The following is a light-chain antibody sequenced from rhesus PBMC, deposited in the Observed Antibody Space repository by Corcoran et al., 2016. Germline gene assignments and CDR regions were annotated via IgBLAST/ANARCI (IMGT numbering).Light chain of an antibody. V-gene: IGKV1-21*01. CDR3: QQYNRAPWT. Sequence: DIQMTQSPSSLSASVGDRVTITCRASQGISSWLAWYQQKPGKAPKLLIYKASSLKSGVPSRLRGSVSGTDFTLTISILQPEDFATYYCQQYNRAPWTFGQGTKVEIK. J-gene: IGKJ1*01. CDR1: QGISSW. CDR2: KAS.